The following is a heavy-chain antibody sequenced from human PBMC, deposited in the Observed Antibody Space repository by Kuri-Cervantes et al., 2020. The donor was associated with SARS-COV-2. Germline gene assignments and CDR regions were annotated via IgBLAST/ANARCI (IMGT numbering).Heavy chain of an antibody. D-gene: IGHD1-7*01. CDR1: GFTFDDYA. CDR2: ISWDGGST. Sequence: LSLTCAASGFTFDDYAMHWVRQAPGKGLEWVSLISWDGGSTYYADSVKGRFTISRDNSKNSLYLQMNSLRAEDMALYYCAKGGYNWNYDAFDIWGQGTMVTVSS. V-gene: IGHV3-43D*03. J-gene: IGHJ3*02. CDR3: AKGGYNWNYDAFDI.